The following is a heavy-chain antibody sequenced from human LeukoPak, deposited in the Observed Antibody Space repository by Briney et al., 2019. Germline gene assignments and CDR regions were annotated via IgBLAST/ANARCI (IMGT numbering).Heavy chain of an antibody. D-gene: IGHD4-11*01. CDR3: ARRYSNYFFDY. CDR2: IYHSGST. V-gene: IGHV4-38-2*01. CDR1: GYSISSGYY. Sequence: SETLSLTCAASGYSISSGYYWGWIRQPPGKGLEWIGSIYHSGSTYYNPSLKSRVTISVDTSKNQFSLKLSSVTAADTAVYYCARRYSNYFFDYWGQGTLVTVSS. J-gene: IGHJ4*02.